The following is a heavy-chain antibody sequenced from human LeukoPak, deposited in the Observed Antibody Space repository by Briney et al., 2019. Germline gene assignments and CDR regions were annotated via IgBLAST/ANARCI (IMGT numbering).Heavy chain of an antibody. CDR2: IHHNGTR. J-gene: IGHJ6*02. D-gene: IGHD2-2*02. CDR3: AAAPILRGEGGENYKYGMDV. Sequence: GSLRLSCAASGFTFSSYAMSWVRQSPGKGLEWIGEIHHNGTRNYNPSLKSRVTISADTFKNHFSLIVTSLTAADTAVYYCAAAPILRGEGGENYKYGMDVWGQGTTVIVSS. V-gene: IGHV4-34*08. CDR1: GFTFSSYAM.